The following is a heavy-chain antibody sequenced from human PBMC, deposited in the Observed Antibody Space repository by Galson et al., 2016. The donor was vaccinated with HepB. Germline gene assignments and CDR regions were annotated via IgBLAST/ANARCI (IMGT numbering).Heavy chain of an antibody. CDR2: ITGRGDTT. Sequence: SLRLSCAASGFSFSSSGMSWVRQTPGRGLEWLSGITGRGDTTHYADSVRGRFTISRDKSKNTLYLQMNSLSAEDTAVYYCAAEYSSSMGAFDIWGQGTTVTVSS. CDR3: AAEYSSSMGAFDI. V-gene: IGHV3-23*01. CDR1: GFSFSSSG. J-gene: IGHJ3*02. D-gene: IGHD6-6*01.